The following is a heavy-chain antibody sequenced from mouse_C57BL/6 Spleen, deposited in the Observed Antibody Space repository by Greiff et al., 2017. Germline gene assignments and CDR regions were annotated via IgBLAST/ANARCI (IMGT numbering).Heavy chain of an antibody. V-gene: IGHV5-4*01. J-gene: IGHJ2*01. Sequence: EVHLVESGGGLVKPGGSLKLSCAASGFTFSSYAMSWVRQTPEKRLEWVATISDGGSYTYSPDNVKGRYTISRDKAKNNLYLQMSHLKSEDPAMYYCARDSGSAGYDCWGQGTTLTVSS. D-gene: IGHD3-2*02. CDR2: ISDGGSYT. CDR1: GFTFSSYA. CDR3: ARDSGSAGYDC.